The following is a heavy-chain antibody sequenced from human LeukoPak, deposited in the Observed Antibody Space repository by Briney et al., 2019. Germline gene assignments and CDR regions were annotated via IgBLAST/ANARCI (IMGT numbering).Heavy chain of an antibody. V-gene: IGHV4-4*07. CDR3: ARKDGDY. Sequence: SETLSLTCTVSGASITSFHWTWIRQPAGKGLEWIGLIYSSGSTIYNPSLQSRVAMSVDMTKNQLSLKLSSMTAADTAMYYCARKDGDYWGQGTLVTVSS. CDR1: GASITSFH. CDR2: IYSSGST. D-gene: IGHD6-6*01. J-gene: IGHJ4*02.